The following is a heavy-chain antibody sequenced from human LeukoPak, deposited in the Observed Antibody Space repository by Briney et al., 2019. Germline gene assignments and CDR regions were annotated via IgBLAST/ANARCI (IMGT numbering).Heavy chain of an antibody. Sequence: GGSLRLSCAASGFTFSSYAMSWVRQAPGKGLEWVSSIGGSGGTTFYADSVKGRFTISRDNSKNTLFLQMSSLRAEDTAVYYCAIGYCASTTCYARFENWGQGTLVSVSS. CDR1: GFTFSSYA. D-gene: IGHD2-2*01. CDR3: AIGYCASTTCYARFEN. J-gene: IGHJ4*02. V-gene: IGHV3-23*01. CDR2: IGGSGGTT.